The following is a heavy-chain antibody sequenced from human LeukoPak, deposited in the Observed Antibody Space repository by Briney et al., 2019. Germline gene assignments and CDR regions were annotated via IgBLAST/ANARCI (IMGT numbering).Heavy chain of an antibody. V-gene: IGHV3-74*01. CDR2: INSDGSST. D-gene: IGHD1-26*01. CDR1: GFTFSSYW. CDR3: AKGSGNYWWGNYFDY. J-gene: IGHJ4*02. Sequence: PGGSLRLSCAASGFTFSSYWMHWVRQGPGKGLVCVSRINSDGSSTSYADSVKGRFTISRDNAKNTLYLQMNSLKDEDTAVYYCAKGSGNYWWGNYFDYWGQGTLVTVSS.